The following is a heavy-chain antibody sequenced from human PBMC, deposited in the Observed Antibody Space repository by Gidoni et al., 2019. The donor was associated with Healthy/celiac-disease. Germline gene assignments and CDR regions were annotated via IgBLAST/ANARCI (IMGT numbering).Heavy chain of an antibody. D-gene: IGHD4-17*01. J-gene: IGHJ4*02. CDR3: ARADYGDYGAGLNY. V-gene: IGHV1-69*02. Sequence: QVQLVQSGAEVKKPGSSVTVSCKASGGTFSSYTISWVRQAPGQGLEWMGRIIPILGIANYAQKFQGRVTITADKSTSTAYMELSSLRSEDTAVYYCARADYGDYGAGLNYWGQGTLVTVSS. CDR1: GGTFSSYT. CDR2: IIPILGIA.